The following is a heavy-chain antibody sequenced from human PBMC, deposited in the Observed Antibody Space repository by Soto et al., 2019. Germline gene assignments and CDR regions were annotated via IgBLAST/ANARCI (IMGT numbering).Heavy chain of an antibody. D-gene: IGHD4-17*01. J-gene: IGHJ4*02. V-gene: IGHV1-18*04. CDR3: ARGDYGGNSDFLSN. CDR2: ISVYNGHT. CDR1: GYTFTNFG. Sequence: ASVKVSCKASGYTFTNFGITWVRQAPGQGLEWMGWISVYNGHTSYAQRFQGRVTMTTDTSTSTAYLELRSLRSDDTAVYYCARGDYGGNSDFLSNWRQGTLVTVSS.